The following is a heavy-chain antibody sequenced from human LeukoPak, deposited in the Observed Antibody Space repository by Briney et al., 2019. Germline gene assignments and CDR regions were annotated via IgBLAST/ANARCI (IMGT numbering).Heavy chain of an antibody. D-gene: IGHD1-26*01. Sequence: SETLSLTCTVSGGSVSSGSDYWGWIRQPPGKGLGWIGNIYYSGSTYYNPSLKSRVTISVETSKSQFSLKLSSVTAADTAVYYCARDGRFPPEVLPRYIDYWGQGTLVTVSS. J-gene: IGHJ4*02. CDR3: ARDGRFPPEVLPRYIDY. CDR1: GGSVSSGSDY. V-gene: IGHV4-39*07. CDR2: IYYSGST.